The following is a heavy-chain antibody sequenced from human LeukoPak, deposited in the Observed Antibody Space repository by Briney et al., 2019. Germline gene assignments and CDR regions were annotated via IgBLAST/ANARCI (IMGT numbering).Heavy chain of an antibody. CDR1: EYTFTGYY. CDR3: AREYCSSTSCSNWFDP. Sequence: GASVKVSCKASEYTFTGYYIHWVRQAPGQGLEWMGWINPNSGGTNYAQKFQGRVTMTRDTSISTAYMELSRLRSDDTAVHYCAREYCSSTSCSNWFDPWGQGTLVTVSS. CDR2: INPNSGGT. D-gene: IGHD2-2*01. V-gene: IGHV1-2*02. J-gene: IGHJ5*02.